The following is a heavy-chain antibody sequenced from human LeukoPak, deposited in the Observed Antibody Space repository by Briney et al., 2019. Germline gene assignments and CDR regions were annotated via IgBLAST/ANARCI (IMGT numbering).Heavy chain of an antibody. V-gene: IGHV4-39*01. Sequence: SETLSLTCTVSGGSISSSSYSWGWIRQPPGKGLERIGSVYYSGSTYYNPSLKSRVTISVDTSKNQFSLKLSSVTAADTAVYYCATVSPGFDPWGQGTLVTVSS. CDR3: ATVSPGFDP. CDR1: GGSISSSSYS. J-gene: IGHJ5*02. CDR2: VYYSGST.